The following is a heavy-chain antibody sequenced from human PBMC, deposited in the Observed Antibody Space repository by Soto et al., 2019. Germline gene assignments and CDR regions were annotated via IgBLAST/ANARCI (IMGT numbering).Heavy chain of an antibody. V-gene: IGHV1-18*01. CDR2: ISPYRGNT. D-gene: IGHD5-12*01. Sequence: ASVKVSCKASGYTFTGYGISWVRQAPGQGLEWMGWISPYRGNTDYAQKFQDRVTMTTDTSTSTAYMELWSLRSDDTAVYYCARDIPGDIVDTIYYWGQGTLVTVSS. CDR1: GYTFTGYG. CDR3: ARDIPGDIVDTIYY. J-gene: IGHJ4*02.